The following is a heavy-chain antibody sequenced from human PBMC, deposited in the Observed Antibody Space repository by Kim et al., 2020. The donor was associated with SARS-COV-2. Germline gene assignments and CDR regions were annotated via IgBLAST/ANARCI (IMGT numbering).Heavy chain of an antibody. J-gene: IGHJ5*02. Sequence: SETLSLTCTVSGGSISSYYWSWIRQPPGKGLEWIGYIYYSGSTNYNPSLKSRVTISVDTSKNQFSLKLSSVTAADTAVYYSASSATVTRNSGGGEGAAYNWFDPWGQGTLVTVSS. D-gene: IGHD4-17*01. CDR2: IYYSGST. CDR3: ASSATVTRNSGGGEGAAYNWFDP. CDR1: GGSISSYY. V-gene: IGHV4-59*13.